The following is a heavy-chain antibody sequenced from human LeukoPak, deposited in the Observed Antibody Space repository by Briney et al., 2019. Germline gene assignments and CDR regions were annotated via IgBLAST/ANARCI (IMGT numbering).Heavy chain of an antibody. D-gene: IGHD1-1*01. CDR2: VSYSGST. V-gene: IGHV4-59*01. J-gene: IGHJ5*02. Sequence: TSEALSLTCNISAGSIRNYYWTWLRQPPGKVLEWIGYVSYSGSTNYNPSLKSRVTISMDTSKNQFSLKLSSVTAADTAIYYCARETLEGKFDPWGQGILVTVSS. CDR1: AGSIRNYY. CDR3: ARETLEGKFDP.